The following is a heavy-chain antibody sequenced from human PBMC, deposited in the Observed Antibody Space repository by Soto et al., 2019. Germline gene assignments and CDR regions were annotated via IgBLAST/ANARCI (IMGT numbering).Heavy chain of an antibody. V-gene: IGHV3-23*01. CDR2: ISASGANT. Sequence: EMQLLESGGGLVQPGGSLRVSCAASGFTFIDYGMAWVRQAPGKGLEWVSAISASGANTFYADPVRGRFTVSRDDSENTVHLQMNSLRAEDTAIYYCAKVRGAVSPDFWGQGTLVTVSS. CDR3: AKVRGAVSPDF. D-gene: IGHD1-26*01. J-gene: IGHJ1*01. CDR1: GFTFIDYG.